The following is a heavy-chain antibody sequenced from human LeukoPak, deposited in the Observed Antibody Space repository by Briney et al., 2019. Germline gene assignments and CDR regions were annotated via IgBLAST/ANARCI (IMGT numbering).Heavy chain of an antibody. J-gene: IGHJ4*02. CDR2: INHSGST. Sequence: SETLSLTCAVYGGSLSGYYWIWIRQPPGKGLEWIGEINHSGSTNYNPSLKSRVTISVDTSKNQFSLKLSSVTAADTAVYYCARGSSWYQPDYWGQGTLVTVSS. CDR1: GGSLSGYY. V-gene: IGHV4-34*01. CDR3: ARGSSWYQPDY. D-gene: IGHD6-13*01.